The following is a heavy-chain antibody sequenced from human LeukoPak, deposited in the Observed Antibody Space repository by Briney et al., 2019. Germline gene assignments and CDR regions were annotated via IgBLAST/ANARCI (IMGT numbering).Heavy chain of an antibody. Sequence: SETLSLTCTVSGGSISSYYWSWVRQPPGKGLEWIGYVYYSGSTNYNPSLKSRVTISIDTSKSQFFLILSSVTAADTAVYYCAGAYSGTYSYFDHWGQGTLVTVSS. CDR2: VYYSGST. V-gene: IGHV4-59*01. CDR1: GGSISSYY. CDR3: AGAYSGTYSYFDH. J-gene: IGHJ4*02. D-gene: IGHD1-26*01.